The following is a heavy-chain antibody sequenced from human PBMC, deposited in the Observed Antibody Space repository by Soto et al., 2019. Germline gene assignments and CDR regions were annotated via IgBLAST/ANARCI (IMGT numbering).Heavy chain of an antibody. CDR1: GYIFIGYY. J-gene: IGHJ5*02. Sequence: QVQLVQSGAEVKKPGASVKVSCKASGYIFIGYYIHWVRQAPGQGLEWMGWINPNSGGTNYAQKFQDSDTMTRDTSISTAYMELSRLRSDDTAVYYCARERSNTAGWFDPWGQGTLVIVSS. CDR2: INPNSGGT. D-gene: IGHD1-26*01. V-gene: IGHV1-2*04. CDR3: ARERSNTAGWFDP.